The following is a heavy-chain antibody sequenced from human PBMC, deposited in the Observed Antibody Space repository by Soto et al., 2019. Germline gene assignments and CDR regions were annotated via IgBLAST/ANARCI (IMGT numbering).Heavy chain of an antibody. CDR3: ARTAPMDAGDKYYYDF. V-gene: IGHV1-69*13. D-gene: IGHD3-16*01. J-gene: IGHJ4*02. CDR2: IIPFFGTA. CDR1: AGNFSTFG. Sequence: GASVKVSCKTSAGNFSTFGISWVRQAPGQGLEWMGGIIPFFGTAEYSQKFEDRITITADESTNTVYMDLRSLTSEDTAIYYCARTAPMDAGDKYYYDFWGQGALVTVSS.